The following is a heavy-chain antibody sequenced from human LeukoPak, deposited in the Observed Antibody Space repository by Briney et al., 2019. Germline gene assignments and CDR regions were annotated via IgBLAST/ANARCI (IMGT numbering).Heavy chain of an antibody. D-gene: IGHD2-2*03. Sequence: SETLSLTCTVSGGSISSSSYYWGWIRQPPGKGLEWIGSIYYSGSTYYNPSLKSRVTISVDTSKSQFSLKLSSVTAADTAVYYCARTCYGYCSSTSCSCFDYWGQGTLVTVSS. CDR2: IYYSGST. V-gene: IGHV4-39*07. J-gene: IGHJ4*02. CDR3: ARTCYGYCSSTSCSCFDY. CDR1: GGSISSSSYY.